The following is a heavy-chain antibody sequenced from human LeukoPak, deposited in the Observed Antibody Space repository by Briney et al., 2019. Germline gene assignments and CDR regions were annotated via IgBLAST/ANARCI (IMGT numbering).Heavy chain of an antibody. CDR2: ISGSGGST. J-gene: IGHJ4*02. Sequence: GASLRLSCAASGFTFSSYAMSWVRQAPGKGLEWVSAISGSGGSTYYADSVKGRFTISRDNSKNTLYLQMNSLRAEDTAVYYCAKVRGRYYDILTGYYRIRFFDYWGQGTLVTVSS. CDR1: GFTFSSYA. V-gene: IGHV3-23*01. CDR3: AKVRGRYYDILTGYYRIRFFDY. D-gene: IGHD3-9*01.